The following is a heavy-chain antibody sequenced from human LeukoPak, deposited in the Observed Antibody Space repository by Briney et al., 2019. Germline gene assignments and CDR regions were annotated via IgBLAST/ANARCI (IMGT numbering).Heavy chain of an antibody. Sequence: SETLSLTCTVSGGPISSYYWSWIRQPPGKGLEWFGYIYYSGSTNYNPSLKSRVTISVDTSKNQFSLKLSSVTAADTAVYYCARDANYYDSSGYTFNWFDPWGQGTLVTVSS. J-gene: IGHJ5*02. CDR2: IYYSGST. CDR3: ARDANYYDSSGYTFNWFDP. V-gene: IGHV4-59*01. D-gene: IGHD3-22*01. CDR1: GGPISSYY.